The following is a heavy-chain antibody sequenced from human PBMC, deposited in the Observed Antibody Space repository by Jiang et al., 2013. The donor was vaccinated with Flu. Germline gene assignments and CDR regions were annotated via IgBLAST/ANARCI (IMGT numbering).Heavy chain of an antibody. CDR3: ATLRGSSYDTYLADF. D-gene: IGHD5-12*01. J-gene: IGHJ4*02. CDR2: VWHDGSNK. CDR1: GFTFSYYR. V-gene: IGHV3-30*02. Sequence: QLVESGGGVVQPGGSLRLSCAASGFTFSYYRMHWVRQSPGKGLEWVASVWHDGSNKFYADSVRGRFTISRDNSINTLFLQMNGLGPEDAAHYYCATLRGSSYDTYLADFWGQGTLVTVSS.